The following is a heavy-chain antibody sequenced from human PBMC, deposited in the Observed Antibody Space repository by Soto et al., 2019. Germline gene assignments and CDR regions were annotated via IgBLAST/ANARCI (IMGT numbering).Heavy chain of an antibody. J-gene: IGHJ6*02. D-gene: IGHD2-2*01. V-gene: IGHV1-18*01. CDR3: AFLPDIVVGPLYYYYGMDV. CDR1: GYTFTSYG. Sequence: ASMKVSYKASGYTFTSYGISWVRQAPGQGLEWMGWISAYNGNTNYAQKLQGRVTMTTDTSTSTAYMELRSLRSDDTAVYYCAFLPDIVVGPLYYYYGMDVWGQGTTVTVSS. CDR2: ISAYNGNT.